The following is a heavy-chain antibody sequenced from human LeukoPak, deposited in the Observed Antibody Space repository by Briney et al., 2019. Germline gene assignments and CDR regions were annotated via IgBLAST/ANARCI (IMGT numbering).Heavy chain of an antibody. J-gene: IGHJ3*02. CDR2: IYHSGST. Sequence: PSETLSLTCTVSGGSISSGGYYWSWIRQPPGKGLEWIGYIYHSGSTYYNPSLKSRVTISVDRSKNQFSLKLSSVTPEDTAVYYCAREGRDAFDIWGQGTMVTVSS. V-gene: IGHV4-30-2*01. CDR3: AREGRDAFDI. CDR1: GGSISSGGYY.